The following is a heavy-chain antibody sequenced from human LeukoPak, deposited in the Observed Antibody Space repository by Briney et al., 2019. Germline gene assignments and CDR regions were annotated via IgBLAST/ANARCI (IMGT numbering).Heavy chain of an antibody. CDR2: IKEDGSEK. Sequence: GGSLRLSCAASGFTFSRYWMSWVRQAKGKGLECVAKIKEDGSEKHYVDSVKGRFTTSRDNAKNSLYLQMNSLRAEDTAVYYCARDYTGGWNDYWGQGTLVTVSS. V-gene: IGHV3-7*01. CDR3: ARDYTGGWNDY. CDR1: GFTFSRYW. D-gene: IGHD7-27*01. J-gene: IGHJ4*02.